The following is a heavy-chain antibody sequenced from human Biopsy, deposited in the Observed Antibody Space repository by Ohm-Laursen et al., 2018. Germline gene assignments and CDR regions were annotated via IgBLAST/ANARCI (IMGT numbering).Heavy chain of an antibody. CDR3: ATKLTGYFHH. CDR1: GGTFSNYG. V-gene: IGHV1-69*06. J-gene: IGHJ1*01. Sequence: SVKVSCNAPGGTFSNYGVNWVRQAPGQGLEWPGGNIPILGTGNYAQKFQDRVTVAADTSTSTATMELRSLRSDDTAVYYCATKLTGYFHHWGRGTLVIVSS. D-gene: IGHD3-9*01. CDR2: NIPILGTG.